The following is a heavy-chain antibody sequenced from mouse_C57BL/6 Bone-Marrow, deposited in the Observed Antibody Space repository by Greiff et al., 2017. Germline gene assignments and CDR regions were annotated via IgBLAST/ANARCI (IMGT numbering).Heavy chain of an antibody. V-gene: IGHV10-1*01. CDR3: VREYYSNSRMDY. Sequence: GGGLVQPKGSLKLSCAASGFSFNTYAMNWVRQAPGKGLEWVARIRSKSNNYATYYADSVKDRFTISRDDSESMLYLQMNNLKTEDTAMYYCVREYYSNSRMDYWGQGTSVTVSS. CDR2: IRSKSNNYAT. D-gene: IGHD2-5*01. CDR1: GFSFNTYA. J-gene: IGHJ4*01.